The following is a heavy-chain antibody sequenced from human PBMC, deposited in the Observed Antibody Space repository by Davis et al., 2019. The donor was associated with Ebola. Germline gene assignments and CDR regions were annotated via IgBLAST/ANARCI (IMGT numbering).Heavy chain of an antibody. J-gene: IGHJ4*02. CDR1: GGSISSSNW. D-gene: IGHD3-22*01. CDR2: IYHSGST. V-gene: IGHV4-4*02. Sequence: MPSETLSLTCTVSGGSISSSNWWSWVRQPPGKGLEWIVEIYHSGSTNSNPSLKSRVNISVDTSKSQFSLKLSSVTAADTAVYYCYEGGYYPYYFDYWGQGTLVTVSS. CDR3: YEGGYYPYYFDY.